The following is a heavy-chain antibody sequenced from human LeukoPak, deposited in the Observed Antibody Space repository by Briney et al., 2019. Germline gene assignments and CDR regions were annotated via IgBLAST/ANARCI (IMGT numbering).Heavy chain of an antibody. D-gene: IGHD2-2*01. Sequence: LGGSLRLSCAASGFTFSSYWMSWVRQAPGKGLEWVANIKQDGSEKYYVDSVKGRFTISRDNAKNSLYLQMNSLRAEDTAVYYCARDDCSSISCYHNWFDPWGQGTLVTVSS. CDR1: GFTFSSYW. CDR2: IKQDGSEK. J-gene: IGHJ5*02. V-gene: IGHV3-7*01. CDR3: ARDDCSSISCYHNWFDP.